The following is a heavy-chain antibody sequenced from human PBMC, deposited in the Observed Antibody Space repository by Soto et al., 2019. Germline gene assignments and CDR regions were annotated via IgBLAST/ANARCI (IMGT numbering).Heavy chain of an antibody. Sequence: EVQVLESGGGLVQPGGSLRLSCAGSGFTFINYAMNWVRQAPGKGLEWVSSLSGGGDAAFFPDSVWGRFTISRDNSKNTVTLQMNSLGVDDTAVYYCARKILGSTTRPNYWYFDLWGRGTLVTVSS. CDR1: GFTFINYA. CDR2: LSGGGDAA. D-gene: IGHD7-27*01. V-gene: IGHV3-23*01. J-gene: IGHJ2*01. CDR3: ARKILGSTTRPNYWYFDL.